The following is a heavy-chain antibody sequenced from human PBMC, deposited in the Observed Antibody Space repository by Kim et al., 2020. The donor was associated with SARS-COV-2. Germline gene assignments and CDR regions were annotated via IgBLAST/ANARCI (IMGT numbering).Heavy chain of an antibody. J-gene: IGHJ6*01. D-gene: IGHD3-9*01. V-gene: IGHV3-7*01. CDR3: ARDRSEYYEIFTGYYHG. CDR2: IKQDGSDN. CDR1: GYTFDNHW. Sequence: GGSLRLSCEASGYTFDNHWMTWVRQAPGKGLEWVASIKQDGSDNYYLGSVEGRFTISRDNAKNSLVLQMNRLRAEDTAVYYCARDRSEYYEIFTGYYHG.